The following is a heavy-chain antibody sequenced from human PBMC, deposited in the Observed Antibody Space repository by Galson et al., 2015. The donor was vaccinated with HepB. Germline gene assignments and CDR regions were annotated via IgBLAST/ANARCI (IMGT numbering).Heavy chain of an antibody. CDR2: ISWNRGSI. D-gene: IGHD3-9*01. Sequence: SLRLSCAASGFTFDDYAMHWVRQAPGKGLEWVSGISWNRGSIGYADSVKGRFTISRDNAKNSLYLQMNSLRAEDTALYYCAKDRPPYYDILTGYRPPYFDYWGQGTLVTVSS. V-gene: IGHV3-9*01. CDR1: GFTFDDYA. CDR3: AKDRPPYYDILTGYRPPYFDY. J-gene: IGHJ4*02.